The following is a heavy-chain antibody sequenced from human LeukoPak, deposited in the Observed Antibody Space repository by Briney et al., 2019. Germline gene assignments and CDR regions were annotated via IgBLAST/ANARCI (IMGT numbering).Heavy chain of an antibody. CDR2: IYYSGST. CDR1: GGSISSHY. V-gene: IGHV4-59*11. CDR3: ARARPPWMVVTDPYYYMDV. D-gene: IGHD2-21*02. J-gene: IGHJ6*03. Sequence: SETLSPTCTVSGGSISSHYWSWIRQPPGKGLEWIGYIYYSGSTNYNPSLKSRVTISVDTSKNQFSLKLSSVTAADTAVYYCARARPPWMVVTDPYYYMDVWGKGTTVTVSS.